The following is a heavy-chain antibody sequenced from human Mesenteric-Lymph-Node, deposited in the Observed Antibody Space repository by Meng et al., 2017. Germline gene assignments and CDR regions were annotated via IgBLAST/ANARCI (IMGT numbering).Heavy chain of an antibody. V-gene: IGHV4-61*02. CDR2: IYASGIS. CDR3: AREGNRAFSTGCFDP. Sequence: SETLSLTCTVSGDSISSGTYYWSWVRQPAGKTLEWIGRIYASGISNHNPSLTSRVTISVDTSKNQFSLKLSSVTAADTAVYFCAREGNRAFSTGCFDPWGQGTLVTVSS. J-gene: IGHJ5*02. CDR1: GDSISSGTYY. D-gene: IGHD2-8*02.